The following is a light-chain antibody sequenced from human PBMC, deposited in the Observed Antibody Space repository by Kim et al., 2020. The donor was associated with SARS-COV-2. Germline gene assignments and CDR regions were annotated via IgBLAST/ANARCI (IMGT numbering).Light chain of an antibody. CDR2: GNS. Sequence: QRATISCTGSSSNMGAGYEVHWYQKLPETAPILLIYGNSNRPSGVPDRFSGVKSGTSASLAITGLQAGEEADYYCQAYDSSLSGVVFGGGTKLTVL. V-gene: IGLV1-40*01. CDR1: SSNMGAGYE. J-gene: IGLJ2*01. CDR3: QAYDSSLSGVV.